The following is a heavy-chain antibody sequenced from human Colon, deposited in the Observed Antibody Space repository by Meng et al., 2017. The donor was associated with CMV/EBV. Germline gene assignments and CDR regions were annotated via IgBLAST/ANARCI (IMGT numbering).Heavy chain of an antibody. CDR1: GFTFRNSA. D-gene: IGHD2-15*01. J-gene: IGHJ4*02. V-gene: IGHV3-23*01. Sequence: GESLKISCVASGFTFRNSAMRWVRQALGKGLEWVSSISGSGGDKFYADSVRGRFTISRDNFKDTVYLEMNGLGAEGTAVYYCTKGVSGPLYYFDHWGQGMQVTVSS. CDR2: ISGSGGDK. CDR3: TKGVSGPLYYFDH.